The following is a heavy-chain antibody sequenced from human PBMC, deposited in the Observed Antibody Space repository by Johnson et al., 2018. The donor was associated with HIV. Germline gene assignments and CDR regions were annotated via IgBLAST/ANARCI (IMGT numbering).Heavy chain of an antibody. Sequence: QVQLVESGGGVVQPGGSLRLSCAASGFTFSTYGMHWVRQAPGKGLEWVAFIRYDGSNKYYADSVKGRFTISRDNSKNTLYLQMNSLRAEDTAVYYCALYPPDAFDIWGQGTMVTVSS. CDR2: IRYDGSNK. J-gene: IGHJ3*02. CDR1: GFTFSTYG. V-gene: IGHV3-30*02. CDR3: ALYPPDAFDI. D-gene: IGHD5/OR15-5a*01.